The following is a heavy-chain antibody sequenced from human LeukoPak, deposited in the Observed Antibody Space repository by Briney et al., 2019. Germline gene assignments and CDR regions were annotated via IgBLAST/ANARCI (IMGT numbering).Heavy chain of an antibody. D-gene: IGHD3-16*01. V-gene: IGHV1-69*13. Sequence: ASVKVSCKASGGTFSRYAISWVRQAPGQGLEWMGGIIPIFGTANYAQKFQGRVTITADESTSTAYMELSSLRSEDTAVYYCAKAGGVLRRRKGFDPWGQGTLVTVSS. J-gene: IGHJ5*02. CDR3: AKAGGVLRRRKGFDP. CDR1: GGTFSRYA. CDR2: IIPIFGTA.